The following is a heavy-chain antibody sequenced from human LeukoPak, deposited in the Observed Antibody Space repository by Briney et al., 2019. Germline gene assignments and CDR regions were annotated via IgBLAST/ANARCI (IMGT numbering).Heavy chain of an antibody. CDR2: IHYSGNT. CDR3: TKIANGGLSDY. V-gene: IGHV4-59*01. D-gene: IGHD2-8*01. J-gene: IGHJ4*02. Sequence: SETLSLTCTVSSGSISGYYWAWIRQPPGKVLEWIGYIHYSGNTNYNPSLKSRVTMSVDTSKNQFSLKLTSVTAADTAVYYCTKIANGGLSDYWGQGTLVTVSS. CDR1: SGSISGYY.